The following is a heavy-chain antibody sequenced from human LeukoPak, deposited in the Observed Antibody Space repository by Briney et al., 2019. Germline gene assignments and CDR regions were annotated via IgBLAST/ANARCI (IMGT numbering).Heavy chain of an antibody. Sequence: PGGSLRLSCAASGFTFNSYAMHWVRQAPGKGLEWVAVISYDGSNKYYADSVKGRFTISRDNSKNTLYLQINSLRAEDTAVYYCAKPHGSGIDGVYWGQGTLVTVSS. CDR3: AKPHGSGIDGVY. D-gene: IGHD3-10*01. V-gene: IGHV3-30*04. CDR1: GFTFNSYA. J-gene: IGHJ4*02. CDR2: ISYDGSNK.